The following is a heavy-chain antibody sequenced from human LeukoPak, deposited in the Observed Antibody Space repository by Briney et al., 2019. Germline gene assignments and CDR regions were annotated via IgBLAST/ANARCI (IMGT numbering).Heavy chain of an antibody. CDR1: GFTFSSYG. V-gene: IGHV3-30*18. D-gene: IGHD6-13*01. CDR2: ISYAETNIYGTNR. J-gene: IGHJ5*02. CDR3: AKDREAAAAAPES. Sequence: GGSLRLSCEASGFTFSSYGMNWVCQAPGKGLEWVAVISYAETNIYGTNRYYADSVKGRFTISRDNSRNTLYLQMNSLRAEDTAVYYCAKDREAAAAAPESWGQGTLVTVSS.